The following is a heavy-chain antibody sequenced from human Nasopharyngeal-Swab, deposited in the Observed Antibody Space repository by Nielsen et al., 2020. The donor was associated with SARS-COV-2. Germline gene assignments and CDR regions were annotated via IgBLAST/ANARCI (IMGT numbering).Heavy chain of an antibody. D-gene: IGHD3-22*01. CDR2: IIPIFGTA. V-gene: IGHV1-69*01. J-gene: IGHJ4*02. Sequence: WVRQAPGQGLEWMGGIIPIFGTANYAQKFQGRVTITADESTSTAYMELSSLRSEDTAVYYCARGLAGSIAGAYYYDSSGYYHFYYFDYWGQGTLVTVSS. CDR3: ARGLAGSIAGAYYYDSSGYYHFYYFDY.